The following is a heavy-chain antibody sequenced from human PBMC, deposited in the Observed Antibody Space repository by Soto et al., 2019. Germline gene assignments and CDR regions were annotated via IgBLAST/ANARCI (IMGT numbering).Heavy chain of an antibody. Sequence: SGPTLVNPTQTLTLTCTFSGFSLSTSGMCVSWIRQPPGKALEWLALIDWDDDKYYSTSLKTRLTISKDTSKNQVVLTMTNMDPVDTATCYCARIQRVLGPQYYYYYGMDVWGQGTTVTVSS. CDR3: ARIQRVLGPQYYYYYGMDV. D-gene: IGHD7-27*01. CDR1: GFSLSTSGMC. V-gene: IGHV2-70*01. J-gene: IGHJ6*02. CDR2: IDWDDDK.